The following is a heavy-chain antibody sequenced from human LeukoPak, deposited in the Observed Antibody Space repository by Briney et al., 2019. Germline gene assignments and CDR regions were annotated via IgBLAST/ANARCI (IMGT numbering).Heavy chain of an antibody. J-gene: IGHJ4*02. V-gene: IGHV3-74*01. D-gene: IGHD6-19*01. CDR1: GFTFSSYW. CDR3: ATGGWHYYFDY. CDR2: INSDGSST. Sequence: PGGSLRLSCAASGFTFSSYWMHWVRQAPGKGLVWVSRINSDGSSTSYADSVKGRFTISRDNAKNTLYLQMNSLRAEDTAVYYCATGGWHYYFDYWGQGTLVTVSS.